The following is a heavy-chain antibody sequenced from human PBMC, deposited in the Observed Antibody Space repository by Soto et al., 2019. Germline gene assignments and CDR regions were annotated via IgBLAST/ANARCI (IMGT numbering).Heavy chain of an antibody. J-gene: IGHJ6*02. Sequence: EEQLVESGGGLVQPGGSLRLSCVASGFILSGYDMHWVRQATGEGLEWVSAIGTAGDPYYSGSVKGRFTISRGNAENSGYLQMNSLRAGDTAVYYCASAGYDSSGYYFYAMDVWGPGTTVTVSS. CDR3: ASAGYDSSGYYFYAMDV. CDR2: IGTAGDP. CDR1: GFILSGYD. V-gene: IGHV3-13*05. D-gene: IGHD3-22*01.